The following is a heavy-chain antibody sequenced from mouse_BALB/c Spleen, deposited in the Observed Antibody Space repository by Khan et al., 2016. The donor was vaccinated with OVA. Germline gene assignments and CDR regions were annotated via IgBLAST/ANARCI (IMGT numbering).Heavy chain of an antibody. D-gene: IGHD2-14*01. J-gene: IGHJ4*01. CDR1: GYTFTNAG. V-gene: IGHV9-4*02. CDR3: ARGGAAYYRNDGGAMDY. CDR2: INTHSGVP. Sequence: LVESGPELKKPGETVRISCKASGYTFTNAGMQWVQKMPGKGLKWIGWINTHSGVPKYAEDFKGRFAFSLETSASTVYLQITNLKNEDTATYFSARGGAAYYRNDGGAMDYWGQGTSVTVSS.